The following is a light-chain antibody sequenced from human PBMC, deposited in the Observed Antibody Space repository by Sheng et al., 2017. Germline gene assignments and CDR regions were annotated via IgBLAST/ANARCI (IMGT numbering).Light chain of an antibody. V-gene: IGKV1-12*01. Sequence: DIQMTQSPSFVSATVGDSVTITCRASQGIGSWLAWYQQTPGKAPRLLIYAASSLQTGVPSRVSGSGFGTEFTLTISSLQPEDFATYYCQQSFNSPLTFGGGTKVEI. CDR3: QQSFNSPLT. J-gene: IGKJ4*01. CDR1: QGIGSW. CDR2: AAS.